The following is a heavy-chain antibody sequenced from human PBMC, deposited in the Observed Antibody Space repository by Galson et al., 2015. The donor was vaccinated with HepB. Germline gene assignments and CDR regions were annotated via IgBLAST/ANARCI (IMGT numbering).Heavy chain of an antibody. CDR2: INPDGSST. D-gene: IGHD1-26*01. V-gene: IGHV3-74*01. CDR1: GFTFSSYW. Sequence: SLRLSCAASGFTFSSYWMCWVRQAPGKGLVWVSRINPDGSSTGYADSVRGRFTISRDNAKNTLYLQVNSLRAEDTAVYYCARGGVVGAVDYWGQGTLVTVSS. J-gene: IGHJ4*02. CDR3: ARGGVVGAVDY.